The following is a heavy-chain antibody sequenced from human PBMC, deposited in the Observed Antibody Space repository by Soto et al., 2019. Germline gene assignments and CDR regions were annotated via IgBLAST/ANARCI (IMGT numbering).Heavy chain of an antibody. Sequence: QVQLVQSGAEVKKPGASVKVSCKASGYSFTSYGISWVRQAPGQGLEWMGWISAYNGNTKYAQKLQGRVTMTTDTSTRTAYTELRTLRPDDTDVYYCARVQALAQIDYWGQGTLVSLSS. J-gene: IGHJ4*02. CDR2: ISAYNGNT. D-gene: IGHD3-3*02. CDR3: ARVQALAQIDY. V-gene: IGHV1-18*01. CDR1: GYSFTSYG.